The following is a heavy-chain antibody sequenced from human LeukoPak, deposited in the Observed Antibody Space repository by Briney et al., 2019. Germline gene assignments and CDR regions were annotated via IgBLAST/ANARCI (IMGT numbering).Heavy chain of an antibody. D-gene: IGHD4-23*01. Sequence: ASVKVSCKASGYTFTVYYIHWVRQAPGQGLEWMGWINPNSGGANYAQKFQGRVTMTRDTSISTAYMELGRLRSDDTAIYYCVKVVTPNRYFDYWGQGTLVTVSS. CDR1: GYTFTVYY. CDR2: INPNSGGA. V-gene: IGHV1-2*02. J-gene: IGHJ4*02. CDR3: VKVVTPNRYFDY.